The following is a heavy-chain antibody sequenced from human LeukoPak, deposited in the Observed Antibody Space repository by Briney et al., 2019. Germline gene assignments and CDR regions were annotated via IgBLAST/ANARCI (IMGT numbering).Heavy chain of an antibody. Sequence: GRSLRLSCAASGFTFSSYGMRWVRQAPGKGLEWVAVIWYDGSNKYYADSVKGRFTISRGNSKNTLYLQMNSLRAEDTAVYYCARDSSSGWDGPFDYWGQGTLVTVSS. V-gene: IGHV3-33*01. J-gene: IGHJ4*02. CDR2: IWYDGSNK. CDR1: GFTFSSYG. D-gene: IGHD6-19*01. CDR3: ARDSSSGWDGPFDY.